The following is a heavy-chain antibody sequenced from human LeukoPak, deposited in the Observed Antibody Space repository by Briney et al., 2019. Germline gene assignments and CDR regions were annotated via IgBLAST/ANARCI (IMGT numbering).Heavy chain of an antibody. Sequence: ASVKVSCKASGYTFTSYGISWVRQAPGQGLEWMGWISAYSGNTNYAQKLQGRVTMTRNTSISTAYMELSSLRSEDTAVYYCARGDPGSDYWGQGTLVTVSS. V-gene: IGHV1-18*01. D-gene: IGHD3-10*01. J-gene: IGHJ4*02. CDR2: ISAYSGNT. CDR1: GYTFTSYG. CDR3: ARGDPGSDY.